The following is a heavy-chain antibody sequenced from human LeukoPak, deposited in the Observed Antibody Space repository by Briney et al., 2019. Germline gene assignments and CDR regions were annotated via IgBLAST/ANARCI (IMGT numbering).Heavy chain of an antibody. Sequence: SVKVSCKASGGPFSSYAISWVRQAPGQGLEWMGGIIPIFGTANYAQKFQGRVTITADESTSTAYMELSSLRSEDTAVYNCARVYDSSGYYLYDYWGQGTLVTVSS. V-gene: IGHV1-69*01. CDR2: IIPIFGTA. D-gene: IGHD3-22*01. CDR3: ARVYDSSGYYLYDY. J-gene: IGHJ4*02. CDR1: GGPFSSYA.